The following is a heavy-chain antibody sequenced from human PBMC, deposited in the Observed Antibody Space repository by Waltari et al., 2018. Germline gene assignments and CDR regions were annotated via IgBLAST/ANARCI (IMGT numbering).Heavy chain of an antibody. V-gene: IGHV4-4*02. D-gene: IGHD2-15*01. Sequence: WSLVRQSPGKGLEWIGQVHQSGRSNYNPSLESRVTVSMDTSKNQFSLRVTSVTAADTAIYYCASDRGRGLYLDSWGQGTLVTVSP. J-gene: IGHJ4*02. CDR2: VHQSGRS. CDR3: ASDRGRGLYLDS.